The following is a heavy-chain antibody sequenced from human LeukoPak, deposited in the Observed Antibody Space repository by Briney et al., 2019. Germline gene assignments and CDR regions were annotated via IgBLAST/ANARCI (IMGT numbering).Heavy chain of an antibody. Sequence: PGGSLRLSCAASGFTFSSFAMSWVRRAPGKGLEWVSSISGSGGATYYPDSVEGRFTISRDNSENTLYLQINSLRAEDTAVFYCAKNYGSGTYYNYFDSWGQGTLVTVSS. CDR2: ISGSGGAT. CDR1: GFTFSSFA. D-gene: IGHD3-10*01. V-gene: IGHV3-23*01. J-gene: IGHJ4*02. CDR3: AKNYGSGTYYNYFDS.